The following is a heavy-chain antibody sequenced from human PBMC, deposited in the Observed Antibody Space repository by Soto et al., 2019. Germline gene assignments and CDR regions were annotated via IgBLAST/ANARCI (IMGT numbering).Heavy chain of an antibody. CDR1: GFTFSSYA. V-gene: IGHV3-30-3*01. CDR2: ISYDGSNK. Sequence: QVQLVEFGGGVVQPGRSLRLSCAASGFTFSSYAMHWVRQAPGKGLEWVAVISYDGSNKYYADSVKGRFTISRDNSKNTLYLQMTSLRAEDTAVYYCARVAVEMATIHVFDYWGQGTLVTVSS. J-gene: IGHJ4*02. CDR3: ARVAVEMATIHVFDY. D-gene: IGHD5-12*01.